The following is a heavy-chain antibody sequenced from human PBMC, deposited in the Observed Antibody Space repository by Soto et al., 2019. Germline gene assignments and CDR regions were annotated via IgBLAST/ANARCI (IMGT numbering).Heavy chain of an antibody. D-gene: IGHD1-26*01. V-gene: IGHV1-46*01. CDR1: GYTFTTYY. CDR2: INPSAGST. Sequence: QVQMVQSGAEVKKPGASVKVSCKASGYTFTTYYIHWVRQAPGQGLEWMGIINPSAGSTSYAQKFQGRVTMTRDTATSTVYMELSRLRSEDTAVFYCALGGSYTLDYWGQGALVIVSS. J-gene: IGHJ4*02. CDR3: ALGGSYTLDY.